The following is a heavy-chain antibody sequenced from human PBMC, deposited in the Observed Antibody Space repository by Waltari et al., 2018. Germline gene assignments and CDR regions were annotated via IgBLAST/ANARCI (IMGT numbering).Heavy chain of an antibody. V-gene: IGHV4-34*01. J-gene: IGHJ6*03. CDR1: GGSFRADY. CDR2: DNRRGST. Sequence: QVQLQQWGAGLVRPSETLSLPCAVYGGSFRADYWSWIRPAPGKGLEWIGEDNRRGSTIYNPSLKSRLSMSVDTSQNQLSLRLSSVTAADTGLYYCARRVTMTKNFGEKIKQSYPYMDVWGAGTTVIVSS. D-gene: IGHD4-17*01. CDR3: ARRVTMTKNFGEKIKQSYPYMDV.